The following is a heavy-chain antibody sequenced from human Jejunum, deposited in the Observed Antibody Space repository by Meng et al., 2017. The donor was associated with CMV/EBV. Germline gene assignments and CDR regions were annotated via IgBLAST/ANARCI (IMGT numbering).Heavy chain of an antibody. CDR3: ARDNDGSSHYSQFDY. V-gene: IGHV3-33*01. D-gene: IGHD3-22*01. CDR1: GFPLNSFG. Sequence: SGFPLNSFGIHWVRQFPGKGLEWVAVLWYDGSRKYFADSVQGRFSISRDDSKNTVYLQMNSLRAEDTAVYYCARDNDGSSHYSQFDYWGQGTLVTVSS. CDR2: LWYDGSRK. J-gene: IGHJ4*02.